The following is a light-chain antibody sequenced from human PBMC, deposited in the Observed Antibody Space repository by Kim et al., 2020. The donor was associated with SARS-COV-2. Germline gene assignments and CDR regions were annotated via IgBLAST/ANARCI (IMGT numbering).Light chain of an antibody. CDR2: RND. V-gene: IGLV1-47*01. J-gene: IGLJ3*02. CDR1: SSNIGTNY. Sequence: VLTQPPSASGTPGQRVTISCSGSSSNIGTNYVSWHQQVPGTAPKLLLYRNDQRPSGVPDRFSGSKSGTSASLAISGLRSEDEADYYCAAWDDSLNAWVFGGGTQLTVL. CDR3: AAWDDSLNAWV.